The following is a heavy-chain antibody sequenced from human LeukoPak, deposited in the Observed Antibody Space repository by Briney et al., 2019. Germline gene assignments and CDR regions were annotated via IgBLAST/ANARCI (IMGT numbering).Heavy chain of an antibody. V-gene: IGHV3-7*03. CDR3: ARRKWLAYAFDI. J-gene: IGHJ3*02. CDR2: IKGDGNQK. Sequence: PGGSLRLSCAASGFTFSNSWMNWVRQAPGKGLEWLANIKGDGNQKNYMDSVKGRFTISRDNAKNSLYLQMNSLRAEDTALYHCARRKWLAYAFDIWGQGTMVTVSS. D-gene: IGHD6-19*01. CDR1: GFTFSNSW.